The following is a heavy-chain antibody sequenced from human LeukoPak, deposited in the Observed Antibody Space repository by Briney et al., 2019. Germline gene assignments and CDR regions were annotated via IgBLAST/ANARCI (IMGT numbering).Heavy chain of an antibody. CDR2: IYYSGST. D-gene: IGHD3-22*01. V-gene: IGHV4-31*03. CDR3: ARGSFPRWVVVVSENWFDP. CDR1: GGSISSGGYY. J-gene: IGHJ5*02. Sequence: SQTLPLTCTVSGGSISSGGYYWSWIRQHPGKGLEWIGYIYYSGSTYYSPSLKSRVTISVDTSKNQFSLKLSSVTAADTAVYYCARGSFPRWVVVVSENWFDPWGQGTLVTVSS.